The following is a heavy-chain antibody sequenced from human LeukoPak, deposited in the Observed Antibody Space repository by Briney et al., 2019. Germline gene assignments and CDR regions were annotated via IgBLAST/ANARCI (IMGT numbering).Heavy chain of an antibody. D-gene: IGHD2-15*01. CDR2: INPNSGGT. CDR3: ARFPYCSGGSCYSADDY. CDR1: GYTFTGYY. Sequence: GASVKVSCKASGYTFTGYYMHWVRQAPGQGLEWMGWINPNSGGTNYAQKFQGRVTMTRDTPISTAYMELSRLRSDDTAVYYCARFPYCSGGSCYSADDYWGQGTLVTVSS. J-gene: IGHJ4*02. V-gene: IGHV1-2*02.